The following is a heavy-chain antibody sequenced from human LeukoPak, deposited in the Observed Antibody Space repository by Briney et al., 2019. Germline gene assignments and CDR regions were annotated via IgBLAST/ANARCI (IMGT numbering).Heavy chain of an antibody. CDR2: ISSSGSTI. Sequence: SGGSLRLSCAASGFTFSDYYMSWIRQAPGKGLEWVSHISSSGSTIYYADSVKGRFTISRDNAKNSLYLQMNSLRAEDTAVYYCARSRAGLSHRKGVSDYWGQGTLVTVSS. D-gene: IGHD2-8*01. J-gene: IGHJ4*02. CDR3: ARSRAGLSHRKGVSDY. V-gene: IGHV3-11*04. CDR1: GFTFSDYY.